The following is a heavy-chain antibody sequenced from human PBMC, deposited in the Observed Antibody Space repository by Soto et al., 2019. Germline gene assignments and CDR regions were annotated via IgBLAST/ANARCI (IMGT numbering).Heavy chain of an antibody. CDR3: ARDHVNLGIDYYYGMDV. V-gene: IGHV1-69*01. Sequence: QVQLVQSGAEVKKPGSSVKVSCKASGGTFSSYAISWVRQAPGQGLEWMGGIIPIFGTANYAQKFQGRVTITADESTSTAYTELSSLRSEDTAVYYCARDHVNLGIDYYYGMDVWGQGTTVTVSS. D-gene: IGHD7-27*01. J-gene: IGHJ6*02. CDR2: IIPIFGTA. CDR1: GGTFSSYA.